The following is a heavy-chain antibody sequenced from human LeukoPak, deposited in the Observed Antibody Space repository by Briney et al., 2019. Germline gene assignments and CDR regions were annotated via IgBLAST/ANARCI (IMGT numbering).Heavy chain of an antibody. CDR2: ISAYNGNT. J-gene: IGHJ4*02. CDR1: VYTSTRYG. Sequence: ASVKVSCKASVYTSTRYGINWVRQAPGQGLEWMGWISAYNGNTNYAQNLQGRVTMTTDTSTSTAYMELRSLRSDDTAMYYCASNLSQGYFSGGTCYSSLYFDYWGQGTLVTVSS. CDR3: ASNLSQGYFSGGTCYSSLYFDY. V-gene: IGHV1-18*01. D-gene: IGHD2-15*01.